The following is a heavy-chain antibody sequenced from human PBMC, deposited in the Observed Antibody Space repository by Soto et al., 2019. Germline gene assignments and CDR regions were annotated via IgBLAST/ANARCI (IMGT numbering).Heavy chain of an antibody. J-gene: IGHJ5*01. V-gene: IGHV4-38-2*01. CDR1: GYSISSGYY. Sequence: SETLSLTCAVSGYSISSGYYWGWIRQPPGKGLEWIGSIYHSATTYYNPSFESRVAISLDTSKSQFSLNVTSVTAADTAVYFCARGRYCLTGRCFPNWFDSWGQGTLVTVSS. CDR2: IYHSATT. D-gene: IGHD2-15*01. CDR3: ARGRYCLTGRCFPNWFDS.